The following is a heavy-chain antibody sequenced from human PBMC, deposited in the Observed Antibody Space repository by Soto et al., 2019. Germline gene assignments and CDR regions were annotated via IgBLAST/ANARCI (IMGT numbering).Heavy chain of an antibody. CDR2: IIPIFGTA. CDR1: GGTFSSYA. D-gene: IGHD3-22*01. Sequence: VASVTVSFKASGGTFSSYAISWVRQAPGQGLEWMGGIIPIFGTANYAQKFQGRVTITADESTSTAYMELSSLRSEDTAVDYCAREYYYEISGYYSLDYWGQGTLVTVSS. J-gene: IGHJ4*02. CDR3: AREYYYEISGYYSLDY. V-gene: IGHV1-69*13.